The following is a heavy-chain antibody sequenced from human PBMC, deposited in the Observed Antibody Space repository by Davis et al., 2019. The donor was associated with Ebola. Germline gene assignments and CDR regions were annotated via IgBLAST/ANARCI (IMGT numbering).Heavy chain of an antibody. J-gene: IGHJ6*02. V-gene: IGHV1-18*01. CDR2: ISAYNGNT. CDR1: GYTFTSYG. CDR3: ARDRQQLGRTYYYYYYGMDI. D-gene: IGHD6-13*01. Sequence: AASVKVSCKASGYTFTSYGISWVRQAPGQGLEWMGWISAYNGNTNYAQKLQGRVTMTTDTSTSTAYMELRSLRSDDTAVYYCARDRQQLGRTYYYYYYGMDIWGQGTTVTVSS.